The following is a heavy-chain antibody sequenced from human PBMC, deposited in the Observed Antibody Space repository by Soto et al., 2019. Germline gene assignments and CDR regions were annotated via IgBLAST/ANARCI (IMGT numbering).Heavy chain of an antibody. CDR2: ISYDGSNK. J-gene: IGHJ6*02. D-gene: IGHD6-13*01. CDR3: AKILGGIAAAGPPNYYYHGMDV. Sequence: GGSLRLSCAASGFTFSSYGMHWVRQAPGKGLEWVAVISYDGSNKYYADSVKGRFTISRDNSKNTLYLQMNSLRAEDTAVYYCAKILGGIAAAGPPNYYYHGMDVWGQGTTVTVSS. V-gene: IGHV3-30*18. CDR1: GFTFSSYG.